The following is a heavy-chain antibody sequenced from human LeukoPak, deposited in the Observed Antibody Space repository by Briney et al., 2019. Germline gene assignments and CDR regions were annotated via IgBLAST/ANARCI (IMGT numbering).Heavy chain of an antibody. V-gene: IGHV1-2*02. CDR3: ARDGGYELNNWFDL. D-gene: IGHD5-12*01. CDR2: INHNSGGT. CDR1: GYTFTGDY. Sequence: GASVKVSCKASGYTFTGDYMHWGRQAPGQGLEWMGWINHNSGGTNYAQKFQGRVTMTRDTSISTAYMELSRLRSDDTAVYYCARDGGYELNNWFDLWGQGTLVTVSS. J-gene: IGHJ5*02.